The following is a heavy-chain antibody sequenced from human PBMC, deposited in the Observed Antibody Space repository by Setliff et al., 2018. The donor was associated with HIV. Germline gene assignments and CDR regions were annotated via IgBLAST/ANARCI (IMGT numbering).Heavy chain of an antibody. J-gene: IGHJ4*02. Sequence: PGESLKISCKGSGYSFTNYWIGWVRQMPGKGLEWMGIIYPGDSDTIYSPSFQGQVTISADKSLSTAYLQWTSLKASDTAMYYCARQEGSRWHEDYWGQGTLVTVSS. D-gene: IGHD2-15*01. CDR1: GYSFTNYW. CDR3: ARQEGSRWHEDY. V-gene: IGHV5-51*01. CDR2: IYPGDSDT.